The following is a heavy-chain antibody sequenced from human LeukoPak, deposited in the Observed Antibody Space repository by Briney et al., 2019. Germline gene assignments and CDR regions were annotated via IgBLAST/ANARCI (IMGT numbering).Heavy chain of an antibody. Sequence: AXXKVSCKASGYTFTSYDINWVRQATGQGLEWMGWMNPNSGNTGYAQKFQGRVTMTRNTSISTAYMELSSLRSEDTAVYYCARTPVAGTSRIDWFDPWGQGTLVTVSS. CDR3: ARTPVAGTSRIDWFDP. J-gene: IGHJ5*02. D-gene: IGHD6-19*01. V-gene: IGHV1-8*01. CDR2: MNPNSGNT. CDR1: GYTFTSYD.